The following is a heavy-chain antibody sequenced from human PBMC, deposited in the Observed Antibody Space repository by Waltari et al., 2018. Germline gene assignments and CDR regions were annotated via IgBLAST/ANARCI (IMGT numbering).Heavy chain of an antibody. CDR3: VRGKMYSRPYFDY. J-gene: IGHJ4*02. CDR1: GEASIGYY. D-gene: IGHD6-13*01. Sequence: QMQLQQWGAGLLKPSETLSLTGAVPGEASIGYYWNWFRQPQGRGRKWIGEMHHSGSITYNPSLESRITISQDMSKNQFSLKLTSVTAADSAVYYCVRGKMYSRPYFDYWGQGTLVTVSS. V-gene: IGHV4-34*01. CDR2: MHHSGSI.